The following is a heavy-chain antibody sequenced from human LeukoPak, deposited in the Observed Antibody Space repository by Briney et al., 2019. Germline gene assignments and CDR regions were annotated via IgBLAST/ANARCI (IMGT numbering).Heavy chain of an antibody. Sequence: PGGSLRLSCAASGFIFSTYSMNWVRQAPGKGLEWVAVISYDGSNKYYADSVKGRFTISRDNAKNSLYLQMNSLRAEDTAVYYCARDPVLWSVFFDYWGQGTLVTVSS. CDR1: GFIFSTYS. CDR3: ARDPVLWSVFFDY. D-gene: IGHD3-10*02. CDR2: ISYDGSNK. V-gene: IGHV3-30*03. J-gene: IGHJ4*02.